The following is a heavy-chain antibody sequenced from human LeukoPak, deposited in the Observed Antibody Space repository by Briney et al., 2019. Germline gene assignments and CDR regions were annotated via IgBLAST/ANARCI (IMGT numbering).Heavy chain of an antibody. D-gene: IGHD6-13*01. V-gene: IGHV3-7*01. CDR2: IKQDGSEK. CDR1: GFTFSSYW. Sequence: PGGSLRLSCAASGFTFSSYWMTWVRQAPGKGLEWVANIKQDGSEKYYVDSVKGRFTTSRDNVQNSLYLQMNSLRAEDTAVYYCARGRYSSTWADYWGQGTLVTVSS. J-gene: IGHJ4*02. CDR3: ARGRYSSTWADY.